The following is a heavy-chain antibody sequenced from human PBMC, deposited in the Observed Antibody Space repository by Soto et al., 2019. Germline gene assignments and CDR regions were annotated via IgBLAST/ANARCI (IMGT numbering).Heavy chain of an antibody. CDR3: ARDYYGSGSYYKPVYYYYGMDV. CDR2: ISAYNGNT. D-gene: IGHD3-10*01. Sequence: QVRLVQSGAEVKKPAASVKVSCKASGYTFTSYGISWVRQAPGQGLEWMGWISAYNGNTNYAQKLQGRVTMTTDTSTSTAYMELRSLRSDDTAVYYCARDYYGSGSYYKPVYYYYGMDVWGQGTTVTVSS. V-gene: IGHV1-18*01. CDR1: GYTFTSYG. J-gene: IGHJ6*02.